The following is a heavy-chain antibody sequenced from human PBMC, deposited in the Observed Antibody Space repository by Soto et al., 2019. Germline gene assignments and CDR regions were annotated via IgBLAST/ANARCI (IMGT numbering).Heavy chain of an antibody. V-gene: IGHV3-23*01. J-gene: IGHJ4*02. CDR2: INGGDGTT. D-gene: IGHD3-22*01. CDR1: GFNFNHYT. Sequence: SLRLSCAASGFNFNHYTMSWVRQLPGKGLEWVAVINGGDGTTYYADSVKGRFTISRDNSKNTLYLQMNSLRAEDTAVYYCVRLDYGDYVYYDSSGYPDYWGQGTLVTVSS. CDR3: VRLDYGDYVYYDSSGYPDY.